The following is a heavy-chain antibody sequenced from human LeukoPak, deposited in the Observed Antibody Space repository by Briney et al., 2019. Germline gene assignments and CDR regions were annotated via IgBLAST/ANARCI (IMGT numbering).Heavy chain of an antibody. CDR2: IGWNSGSI. Sequence: PGRSLRLSCAASGFTFDDYAMHWVRQAPGKGLEWVSGIGWNSGSIGYADSVKGRFTISRDNAKNSLYLQMNSLRAEDTALYYCAKDFTIFGVVPSYFDYWGQGTLVTVSS. J-gene: IGHJ4*02. V-gene: IGHV3-9*01. CDR3: AKDFTIFGVVPSYFDY. D-gene: IGHD3-3*01. CDR1: GFTFDDYA.